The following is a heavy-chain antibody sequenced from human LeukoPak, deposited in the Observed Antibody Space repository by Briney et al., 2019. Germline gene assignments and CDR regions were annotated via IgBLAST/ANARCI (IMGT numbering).Heavy chain of an antibody. CDR1: GYTFTGYY. Sequence: ASVKVSCKASGYTFTGYYMHWVRQAPGQGLEWMGWINPNSGGTNYAQKFQGRVTMTRDTSISTAYMELSRLRSDDTAVYYCARVKIVVVPAAIGHFDYWGRGTLVTVSS. J-gene: IGHJ4*02. V-gene: IGHV1-2*02. CDR3: ARVKIVVVPAAIGHFDY. D-gene: IGHD2-2*02. CDR2: INPNSGGT.